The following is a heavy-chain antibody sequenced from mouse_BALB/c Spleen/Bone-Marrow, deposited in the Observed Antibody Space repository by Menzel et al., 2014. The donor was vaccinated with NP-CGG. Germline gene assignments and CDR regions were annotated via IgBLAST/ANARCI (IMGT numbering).Heavy chain of an antibody. CDR1: GFDFSRYW. J-gene: IGHJ3*01. Sequence: EVQLQESGGGLVQPGGSLKLSCAASGFDFSRYWMSWVRQAPGKGLEWIGEINPDSNTINYTPSLKDKFIISRDNAKNTLYLQMSKVRSEDTALYYCAGLGYYGSFAYWGQGTLVTVSA. CDR2: INPDSNTI. D-gene: IGHD1-2*01. CDR3: AGLGYYGSFAY. V-gene: IGHV4-1*02.